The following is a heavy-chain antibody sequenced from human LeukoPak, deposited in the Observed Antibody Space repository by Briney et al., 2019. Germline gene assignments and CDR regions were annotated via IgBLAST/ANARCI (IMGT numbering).Heavy chain of an antibody. V-gene: IGHV4-59*01. CDR1: GGSIRSYY. CDR2: IDYSGST. D-gene: IGHD6-19*01. J-gene: IGHJ3*02. CDR3: ARALAGTLEAFDI. Sequence: PSETLSLTCTVSGGSIRSYYWNWIRQPPGKGLEWIGFIDYSGSTRYNPSLKRRGTIPLDTSENQFSLKLRSVTAADTAVYYCARALAGTLEAFDIWGQGTIVTVYS.